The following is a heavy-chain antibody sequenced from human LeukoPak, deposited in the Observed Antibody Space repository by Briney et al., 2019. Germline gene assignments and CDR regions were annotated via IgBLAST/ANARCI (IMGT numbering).Heavy chain of an antibody. D-gene: IGHD3-3*01. V-gene: IGHV4-61*02. Sequence: PSETLSLTCTVSGGSISSGSYYWSWIRPPAGKGLEWFGRIYTSGSTNYNPPLKSRVTISVDTSKNQFSLKLSSVTAAYTAVDYCARDCGSWSYYYMDVWGKGTTATVS. CDR1: GGSISSGSYY. J-gene: IGHJ6*03. CDR3: ARDCGSWSYYYMDV. CDR2: IYTSGST.